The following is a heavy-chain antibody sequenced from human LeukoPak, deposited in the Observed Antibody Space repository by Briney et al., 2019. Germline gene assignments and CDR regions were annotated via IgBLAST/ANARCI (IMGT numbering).Heavy chain of an antibody. CDR2: IWYDGSKQ. V-gene: IGHV3-33*01. CDR3: AREASGYYRDF. CDR1: GFTFSAHG. D-gene: IGHD3-3*01. J-gene: IGHJ4*02. Sequence: GGSLRLSCAASGFTFSAHGMHWVRQAPGKGLEWVAVIWYDGSKQEYAESVKGRFTISRDDSKTTLYLQMNSLRAEDTAVYYCAREASGYYRDFWGQGTLVTVSS.